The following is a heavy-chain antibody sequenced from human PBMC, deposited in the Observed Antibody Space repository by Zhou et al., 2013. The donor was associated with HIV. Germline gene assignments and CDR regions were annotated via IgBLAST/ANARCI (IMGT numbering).Heavy chain of an antibody. CDR1: GYTFTSYG. V-gene: IGHV1-18*01. J-gene: IGHJ4*02. CDR3: ARDLRGSPLDY. D-gene: IGHD6-13*01. Sequence: QVQLVQSGAEVKKPGASVKVSCKASGYTFTSYGISWVRQAPGQGLEWMGWISAYNGNTNYAQNFQGRVTMATDTATNIASIEVGSLRPDDTAVYYCARDLRGSPLDYWGLGTLVIVSS. CDR2: ISAYNGNT.